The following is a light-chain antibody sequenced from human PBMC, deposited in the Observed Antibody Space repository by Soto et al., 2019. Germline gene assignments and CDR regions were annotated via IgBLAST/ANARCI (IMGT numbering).Light chain of an antibody. Sequence: EIVLTQSPGTLSLSPGERATLSCRASQSVTSTHLAWYQQKPGQAPRLLIYGASSRAIGIPDRFSGSVSGSEFTLTISSLQSEDFAVYYCQRYNNWPLTFGGGTKVDI. J-gene: IGKJ4*01. CDR1: QSVTSTH. V-gene: IGKV3D-15*01. CDR2: GAS. CDR3: QRYNNWPLT.